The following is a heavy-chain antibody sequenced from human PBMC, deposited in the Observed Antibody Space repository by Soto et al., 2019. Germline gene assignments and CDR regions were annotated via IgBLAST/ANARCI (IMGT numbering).Heavy chain of an antibody. D-gene: IGHD3-3*01. CDR1: GGSVSSGSYY. Sequence: SETLSLTCTVSGGSVSSGSYYWSWIRQPPGKGLEWIGYIYYSGGTNYNPSLKSRVTISVDTSKNQVSLKLSSVTAADTAVYYCVRVVGYDFWSGSDYLNAFDIWGQGTMVTVSS. J-gene: IGHJ3*02. CDR3: VRVVGYDFWSGSDYLNAFDI. CDR2: IYYSGGT. V-gene: IGHV4-61*01.